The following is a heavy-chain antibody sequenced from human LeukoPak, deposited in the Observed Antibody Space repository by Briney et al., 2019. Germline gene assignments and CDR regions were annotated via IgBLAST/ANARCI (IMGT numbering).Heavy chain of an antibody. V-gene: IGHV7-4-1*02. J-gene: IGHJ5*02. CDR3: ARDRRTMVRGVIQLYNWFDP. Sequence: ASVKVSCKASGYTFTSYAMNWVRQAPGQGLEWMGWINTNTGNPTYAQGFTGRFVFSLDTSVSTAYLQISSLKAEGTAVYYCARDRRTMVRGVIQLYNWFDPWGQGTLVTVSS. CDR1: GYTFTSYA. CDR2: INTNTGNP. D-gene: IGHD3-10*01.